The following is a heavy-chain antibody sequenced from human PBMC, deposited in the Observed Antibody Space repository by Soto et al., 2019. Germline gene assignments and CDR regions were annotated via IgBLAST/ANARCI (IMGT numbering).Heavy chain of an antibody. J-gene: IGHJ4*02. CDR3: ARGSSSHLRGRVVDF. V-gene: IGHV3-30-3*01. D-gene: IGHD6-6*01. CDR1: GFTFSSYA. CDR2: ISNDGSNK. Sequence: GGSLRLSCAASGFTFSSYAMHWVRQAPGKGLEWVAVISNDGSNKYDADSVKGRFTISRDNSKSTLYLQMNSLRGEDTAVYYCARGSSSHLRGRVVDFWGQGTLVTVSS.